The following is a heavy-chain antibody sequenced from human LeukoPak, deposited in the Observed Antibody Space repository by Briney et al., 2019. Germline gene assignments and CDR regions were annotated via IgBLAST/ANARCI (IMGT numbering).Heavy chain of an antibody. CDR3: ARENPHSGYDYFFDY. D-gene: IGHD5-12*01. CDR1: GFTFSSYA. V-gene: IGHV3-21*01. J-gene: IGHJ4*02. Sequence: PGGSLRLSCAASGFTFSSYAMSWVRQAPGKGLEWVSSISSSSSYIYYADSVKGRYTISRDNAKNSLYLQMNSLRAEDTAVYYCARENPHSGYDYFFDYWGQGTLVTVSS. CDR2: ISSSSSYI.